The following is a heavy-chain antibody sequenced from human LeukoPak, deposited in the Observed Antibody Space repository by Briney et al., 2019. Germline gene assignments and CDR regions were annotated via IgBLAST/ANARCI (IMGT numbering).Heavy chain of an antibody. CDR1: GFTFSSYS. CDR2: IYSGGST. CDR3: ARDGTNTWYRFDY. Sequence: GGSLRLSCAASGFTFSSYSMNWVRQAPGKGLEWVSVIYSGGSTYYADSVKGRFSISRDTSKNTLYLQMNSLRAEDTAVYYCARDGTNTWYRFDYWGQGTLVTVSS. J-gene: IGHJ4*02. V-gene: IGHV3-66*01. D-gene: IGHD6-13*01.